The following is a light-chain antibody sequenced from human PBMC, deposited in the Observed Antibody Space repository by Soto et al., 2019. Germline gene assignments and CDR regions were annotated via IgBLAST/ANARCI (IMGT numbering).Light chain of an antibody. CDR3: QQYKSYPWT. J-gene: IGKJ1*01. CDR2: DAS. CDR1: QSISSW. Sequence: DIQMTQSPSTLSASVGDRATITCRASQSISSWLAWYQQKPGKAPKFLIYDASSLESGVPSRFSGSGSGTEFTLSISSLQPDDFATYYCQQYKSYPWTFGQGTRVDI. V-gene: IGKV1-5*01.